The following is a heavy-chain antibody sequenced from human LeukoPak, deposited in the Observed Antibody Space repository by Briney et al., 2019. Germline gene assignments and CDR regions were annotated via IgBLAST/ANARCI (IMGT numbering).Heavy chain of an antibody. CDR1: GGSISSGGYY. J-gene: IGHJ4*02. V-gene: IGHV4-31*03. Sequence: PSQTLSLTCTVSGGSISSGGYYWSWIRQHPGKGLEWIGYIYYSGSTYYNPSLKSRVTISVDTSKNQFFLKLSSVTAANTAVYYCAREGRYCSSTSCYWGIDYWGQGTLVTVSS. CDR3: AREGRYCSSTSCYWGIDY. D-gene: IGHD2-2*01. CDR2: IYYSGST.